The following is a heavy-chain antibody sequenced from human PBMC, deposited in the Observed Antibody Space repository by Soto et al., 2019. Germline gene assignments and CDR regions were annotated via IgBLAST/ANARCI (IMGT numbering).Heavy chain of an antibody. CDR1: GGTFSSYA. V-gene: IGHV1-69*13. D-gene: IGHD6-6*01. J-gene: IGHJ6*02. Sequence: SVKVSCKASGGTFSSYAISWVRQAPGQGLEWMGGIIPIFGTANYAQKFQGRVTITADESTSTAYMELSSLRSEDTAVYYCARAGSIEARPGAAYYYYGMDVWGQGTTVTVSS. CDR2: IIPIFGTA. CDR3: ARAGSIEARPGAAYYYYGMDV.